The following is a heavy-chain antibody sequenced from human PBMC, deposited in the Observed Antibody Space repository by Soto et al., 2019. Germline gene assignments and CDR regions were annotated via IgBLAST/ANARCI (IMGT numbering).Heavy chain of an antibody. Sequence: PSETLSLTCAFYGGSFSGYYWSLIRQPPGKGLEWIGEINHSGSTNYNPSLKSRVTISVDTSKNQFSLKLSSVTAADTAVYYCAGIGGDYSSLFGRGVHGYYYGMDVWGQGTTVTVSS. D-gene: IGHD6-13*01. CDR2: INHSGST. CDR1: GGSFSGYY. V-gene: IGHV4-34*01. CDR3: AGIGGDYSSLFGRGVHGYYYGMDV. J-gene: IGHJ6*02.